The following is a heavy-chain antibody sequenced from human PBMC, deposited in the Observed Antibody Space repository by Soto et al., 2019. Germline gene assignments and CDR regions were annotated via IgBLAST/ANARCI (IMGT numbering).Heavy chain of an antibody. J-gene: IGHJ5*02. CDR2: TYYRSKWYN. Sequence: QVHLQQSGPGLVKPSQTLSLICVISGDCVSSDSAAWKWIRQSPSGGLEWLGRTYYRSKWYNEYAVPVKSRITINPDTSKNQFSLQLYSVTPEDTAVYYCAGGRAGAPFDPWGQGTLVTVSS. V-gene: IGHV6-1*01. CDR3: AGGRAGAPFDP. CDR1: GDCVSSDSAA. D-gene: IGHD1-26*01.